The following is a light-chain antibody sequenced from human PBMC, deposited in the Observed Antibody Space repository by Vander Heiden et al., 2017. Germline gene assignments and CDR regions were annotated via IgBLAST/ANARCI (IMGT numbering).Light chain of an antibody. CDR1: QTIGGS. CDR3: QQYHDWPT. Sequence: EIMMTQSPATLSVSPGERATLSCRASQTIGGSLAWFQQKPGQAPRLLIFGSFTRATGIPARFSGSGSGTEFTLTITGLQSEDFALYYCQQYHDWPTVGQGTKVEI. V-gene: IGKV3-15*01. J-gene: IGKJ1*01. CDR2: GSF.